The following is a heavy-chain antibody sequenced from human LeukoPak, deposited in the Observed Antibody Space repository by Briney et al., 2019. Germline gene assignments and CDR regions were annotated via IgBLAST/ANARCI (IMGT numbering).Heavy chain of an antibody. J-gene: IGHJ3*02. D-gene: IGHD6-13*01. CDR2: INQDGSEK. Sequence: GGSLRLSCAASGFTFRSHWMSWVRQAPGKGLEWVANINQDGSEKHYVDYVKGRSTISRDNAKNSLYLQMNSLRAEDTAMYYCARDSEHSSSFAFDIWGQGTMVTVSS. V-gene: IGHV3-7*01. CDR1: GFTFRSHW. CDR3: ARDSEHSSSFAFDI.